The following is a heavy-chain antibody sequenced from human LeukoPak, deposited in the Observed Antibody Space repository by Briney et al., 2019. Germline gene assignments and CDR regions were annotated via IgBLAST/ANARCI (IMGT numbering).Heavy chain of an antibody. CDR1: GGSMSSSSYY. CDR3: IVGATRDSHFDY. J-gene: IGHJ4*02. CDR2: IYYSGST. D-gene: IGHD1-26*01. Sequence: SETLSLTCTVSGGSMSSSSYYWGWIRQPPGKGLEWIGSIYYSGSTYYNPSLKSRVTISVDTSKNQFSLKLSSVTAADTAVYYCIVGATRDSHFDYWGQGTLVTVSS. V-gene: IGHV4-39*01.